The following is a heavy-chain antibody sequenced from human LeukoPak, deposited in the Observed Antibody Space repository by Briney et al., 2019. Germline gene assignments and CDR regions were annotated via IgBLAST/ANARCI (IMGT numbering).Heavy chain of an antibody. D-gene: IGHD1-26*01. CDR2: FDPEDGET. V-gene: IGHV1-24*01. CDR3: ATDTMGAIDY. CDR1: GGTFSSYA. Sequence: ASVKVSCKASGGTFSSYAISWVRQAPGKGLEWMGGFDPEDGETIYAQKFQGRVTMTEDTSTDTAYMELSSLRSEDTAVYYCATDTMGAIDYWGQGTLVTVSS. J-gene: IGHJ4*02.